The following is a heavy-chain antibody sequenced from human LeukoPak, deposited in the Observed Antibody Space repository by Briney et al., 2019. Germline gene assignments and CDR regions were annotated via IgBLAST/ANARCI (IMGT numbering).Heavy chain of an antibody. V-gene: IGHV3-23*01. CDR1: GFTFSTYA. Sequence: GGSLRLSCAASGFTFSTYAITWVRQAPGKGLEWVSPISVSGGSTYYADSVKGRFTISRDNPKNTLDLQMNSLRAEDTAVYFCVKGGKAAVGTFDYWGQGTLVTVSS. D-gene: IGHD6-13*01. CDR3: VKGGKAAVGTFDY. CDR2: ISVSGGST. J-gene: IGHJ4*02.